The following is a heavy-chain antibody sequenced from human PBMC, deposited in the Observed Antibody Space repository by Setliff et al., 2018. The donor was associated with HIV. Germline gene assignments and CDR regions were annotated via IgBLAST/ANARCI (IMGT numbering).Heavy chain of an antibody. V-gene: IGHV4-59*08. CDR2: IYYSGST. J-gene: IGHJ4*02. Sequence: SETLSLTCTVSGGSISSHYWSWIRQPPGKRLEWIGYIYYSGSTNYNPSLKSRVTISVDTSKNQFSLKLSSVTAADTAVYYCARLVRGGSGHYFDYWGQGKLVTVSS. CDR3: ARLVRGGSGHYFDY. CDR1: GGSISSHY. D-gene: IGHD3-10*01.